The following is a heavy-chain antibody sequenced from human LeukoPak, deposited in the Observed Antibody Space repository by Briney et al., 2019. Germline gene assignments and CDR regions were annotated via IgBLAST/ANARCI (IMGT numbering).Heavy chain of an antibody. Sequence: GGSLRLSCEASGFTFNTYPMHWVRQAPGKGLEWVAVISSDGRSTHYADSVKGRFTISRDDSKNTLYLQMNSLRPEDSAVYYCARAEVTRLYYFYYMDVWGTGTTVTVSS. CDR1: GFTFNTYP. J-gene: IGHJ6*03. CDR3: ARAEVTRLYYFYYMDV. CDR2: ISSDGRST. D-gene: IGHD4-23*01. V-gene: IGHV3-30*01.